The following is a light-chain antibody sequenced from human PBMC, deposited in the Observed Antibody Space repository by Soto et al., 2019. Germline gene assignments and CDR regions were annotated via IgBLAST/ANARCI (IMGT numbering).Light chain of an antibody. CDR1: QTISSW. Sequence: DVQMTQSPYTLSASVGDRVTITCRASQTISSWFAWYQQKPGKAPKLLIYKASTLKSGVPSRFSGSGSGTEFTLTISSLQPDDFATYYCQHYNSYSEAFGQGTKVDIK. V-gene: IGKV1-5*03. CDR2: KAS. CDR3: QHYNSYSEA. J-gene: IGKJ1*01.